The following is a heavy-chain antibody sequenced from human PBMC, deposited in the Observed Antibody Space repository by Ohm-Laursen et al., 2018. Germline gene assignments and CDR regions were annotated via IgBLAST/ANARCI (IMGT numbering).Heavy chain of an antibody. J-gene: IGHJ5*02. CDR3: AKSTTGTLYNWFDP. CDR1: GYTFTSYD. CDR2: MNPNSGNT. V-gene: IGHV1-8*01. D-gene: IGHD1-1*01. Sequence: ASVKVSCKASGYTFTSYDINWVRQATGQGLEWMGWMNPNSGNTGYAQKLQGRVTMTTDTSTSTAYMELRSLRSDDTAVYYCAKSTTGTLYNWFDPWGQGTLVTVSS.